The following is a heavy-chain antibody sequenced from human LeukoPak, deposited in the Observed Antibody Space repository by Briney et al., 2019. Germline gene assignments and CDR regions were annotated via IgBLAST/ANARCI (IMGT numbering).Heavy chain of an antibody. J-gene: IGHJ3*02. Sequence: SSETLSLTCTVSGGSISSYYWSWIRQPPGKGLEWIGYIYYSGSTNYNPSLKSRVTISVDTSKNQFSLKLSSVTAADTAVYYCARDPGYYDSSGQDAFDIWGQGTMVTVSS. D-gene: IGHD3-22*01. CDR1: GGSISSYY. CDR3: ARDPGYYDSSGQDAFDI. V-gene: IGHV4-59*12. CDR2: IYYSGST.